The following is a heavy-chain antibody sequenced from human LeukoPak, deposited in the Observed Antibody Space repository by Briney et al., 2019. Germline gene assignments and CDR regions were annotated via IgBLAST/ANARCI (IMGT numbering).Heavy chain of an antibody. J-gene: IGHJ4*02. CDR3: ARQPVAAAGGHFDY. Sequence: PSETLSLTCGVYGDSFNVYYWTWIRQPPGKGLEWVGEINHSGSAKSNPSLKSRVTMSVDPSKNQFSLDLTSMTAADTAIYYCARQPVAAAGGHFDYWGPGLLVTVSS. CDR1: GDSFNVYY. CDR2: INHSGSA. V-gene: IGHV4-34*01. D-gene: IGHD6-13*01.